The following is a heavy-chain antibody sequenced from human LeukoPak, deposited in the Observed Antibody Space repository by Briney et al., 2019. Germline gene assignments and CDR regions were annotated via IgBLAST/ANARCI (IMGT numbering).Heavy chain of an antibody. V-gene: IGHV5-51*01. D-gene: IGHD6-13*01. CDR2: IYPGDSDT. J-gene: IGHJ4*02. CDR1: GYSFTSYW. CDR3: ARLFRIAAAGNYPDY. Sequence: GESLKISCKGSGYSFTSYWIGWVRQMPGEGLEWMGIIYPGDSDTRYSPSFQGQVTISADKSISTAYLQWSSLKASDTAMYYCARLFRIAAAGNYPDYWGQGTLVTVSS.